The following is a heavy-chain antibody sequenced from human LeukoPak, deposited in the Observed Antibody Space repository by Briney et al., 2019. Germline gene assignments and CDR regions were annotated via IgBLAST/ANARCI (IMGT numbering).Heavy chain of an antibody. CDR1: GYTFTGYY. V-gene: IGHV1-2*06. CDR2: INPNSGGT. D-gene: IGHD1-1*01. J-gene: IGHJ5*02. Sequence: ASVKVSCKASGYTFTGYYMHWVRQAPGQGLEWMGRINPNSGGTNYAQKFQGRVTMTRDTSISTAYMELSRLRSDDTAVYYRARSGLRLERGDWFDPWGQGTLVTVSS. CDR3: ARSGLRLERGDWFDP.